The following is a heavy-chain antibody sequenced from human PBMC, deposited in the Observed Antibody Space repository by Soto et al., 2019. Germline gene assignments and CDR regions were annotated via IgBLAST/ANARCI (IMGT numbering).Heavy chain of an antibody. CDR1: ENTFSTYS. D-gene: IGHD6-13*01. CDR2: INPTTTTT. J-gene: IGHJ3*02. Sequence: ASVKVSCKASENTFSTYSLHWVRQAPGQGLEWMGVINPTTTTTTDAQKFQGRVTMTRDTSTSTAFLELSSLRSGDTAVYFCARDLHSTSWYLRGFDMWVQGTMVIVSS. V-gene: IGHV1-46*01. CDR3: ARDLHSTSWYLRGFDM.